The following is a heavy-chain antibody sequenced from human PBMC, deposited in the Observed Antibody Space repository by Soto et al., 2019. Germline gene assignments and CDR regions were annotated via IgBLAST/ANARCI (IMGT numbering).Heavy chain of an antibody. CDR2: ISYDGSKK. D-gene: IGHD2-2*01. Sequence: QVQLVESGGRVVQPGRSLRLSCAASGFIFSSYAMHWVRQAPGKGLEWVAVISYDGSKKYFADTVKGRFNISRDNSKNPMYLQMNSLRAADTAVCYCARGDQVVWLTPLDYWGQGTLVTVSS. CDR1: GFIFSSYA. CDR3: ARGDQVVWLTPLDY. V-gene: IGHV3-30-3*01. J-gene: IGHJ4*02.